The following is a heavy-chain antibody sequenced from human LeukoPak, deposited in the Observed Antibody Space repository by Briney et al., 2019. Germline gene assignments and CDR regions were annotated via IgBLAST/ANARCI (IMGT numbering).Heavy chain of an antibody. CDR3: AKDWLYCSSTSCYDYFDY. D-gene: IGHD2-2*01. Sequence: GGSLRLSCAASGFTFSSYGMHWVRQAPGKGLEWVAVISYDGSNKYYADSVKGRFTISRDNSKNTLYLQMNSLRAEDTAVYYCAKDWLYCSSTSCYDYFDYWGQGTLVTVSS. CDR1: GFTFSSYG. CDR2: ISYDGSNK. J-gene: IGHJ4*02. V-gene: IGHV3-30*18.